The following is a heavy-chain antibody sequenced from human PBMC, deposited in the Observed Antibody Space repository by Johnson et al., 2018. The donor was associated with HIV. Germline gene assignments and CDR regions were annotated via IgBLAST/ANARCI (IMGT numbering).Heavy chain of an antibody. V-gene: IGHV3-66*03. D-gene: IGHD1-26*01. CDR1: GFNVSCNH. J-gene: IGHJ3*02. Sequence: VQLVESGGGLIQPGGSLRLSCAASGFNVSCNHMAWVRQGTGKGLEWVSVIYSGNNTHYADSVKGRFTISRDNSRNTVYLEMRNLRTEDTAVYYCAKERRAPRAFDIWGQGTMVTVSS. CDR2: IYSGNNT. CDR3: AKERRAPRAFDI.